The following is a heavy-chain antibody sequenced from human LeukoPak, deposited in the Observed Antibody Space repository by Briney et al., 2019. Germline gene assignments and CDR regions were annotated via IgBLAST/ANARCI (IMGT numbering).Heavy chain of an antibody. Sequence: GGSLRLSCAASGFTFSSYAMHWVRQAPGKGLEWVAIISYDGSDTYYTDSVKGRSTISRDNSKNTLYLQMNSLRAEDTAVFYCASARVVEVLATPTALDYWGQGTLVTVSS. V-gene: IGHV3-30-3*01. J-gene: IGHJ4*02. CDR2: ISYDGSDT. CDR1: GFTFSSYA. CDR3: ASARVVEVLATPTALDY. D-gene: IGHD2-2*01.